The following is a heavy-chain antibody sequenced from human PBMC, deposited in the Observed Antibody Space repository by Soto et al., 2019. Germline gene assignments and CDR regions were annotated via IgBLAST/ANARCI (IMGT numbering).Heavy chain of an antibody. CDR3: ARSDYPLHDC. CDR1: GYKFSSYA. V-gene: IGHV1-3*01. Sequence: GASVKVSCKASGYKFSSYAIHWVRQAPGQRLEWMGWINAGSGDTKYSQNFQGRITITRDTSASTAYMELSSLRSEDTAVYYCARSDYPLHDCWGQGTLVTVSS. CDR2: INAGSGDT. J-gene: IGHJ4*02. D-gene: IGHD4-17*01.